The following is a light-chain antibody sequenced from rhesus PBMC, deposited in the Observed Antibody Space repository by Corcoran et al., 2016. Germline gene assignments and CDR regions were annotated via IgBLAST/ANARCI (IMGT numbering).Light chain of an antibody. Sequence: DIQMTQSPSSLSASVGDRVTITCRASQGISNWLAWYQQKPGKAPKLLIYRASNLETGVPSRFSGSGSGTDVTLTISSLQPGDIATYYCQQHDNSPPWTFGQGTKVEIK. CDR2: RAS. CDR3: QQHDNSPPWT. J-gene: IGKJ1*01. V-gene: IGKV1-69*01. CDR1: QGISNW.